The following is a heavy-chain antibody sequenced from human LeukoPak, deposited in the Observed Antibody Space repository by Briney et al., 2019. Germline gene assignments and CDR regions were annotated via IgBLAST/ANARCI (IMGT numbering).Heavy chain of an antibody. CDR3: AREQDYFDY. CDR1: GDRASSNSAA. Sequence: SQTLSLTRALSGDRASSNSAAWNWIRHSPSRGLEWLGRTYYRSEWYSDYAVSVKSRIAINPDTSKSQLSLQLNSVTPEDTAVYYCAREQDYFDYWGQGTLVTVSS. CDR2: TYYRSEWYS. V-gene: IGHV6-1*01. J-gene: IGHJ4*02.